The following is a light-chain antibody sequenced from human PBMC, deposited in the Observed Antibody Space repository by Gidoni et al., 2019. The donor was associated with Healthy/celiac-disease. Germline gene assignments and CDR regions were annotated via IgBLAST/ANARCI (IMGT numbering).Light chain of an antibody. V-gene: IGKV2-28*01. CDR1: QSLLHSNGYNY. CDR3: MQALQTPLYT. CDR2: LGS. Sequence: DIVMTQSPLSLPVTTGEPASISCRSSQSLLHSNGYNYLDWYLQKPGQSPQLLIYLGSNRASGVPDRFSGSGSGTDFTLKISRVEAEDVGVYYCMQALQTPLYTFGQXTKLEIK. J-gene: IGKJ2*01.